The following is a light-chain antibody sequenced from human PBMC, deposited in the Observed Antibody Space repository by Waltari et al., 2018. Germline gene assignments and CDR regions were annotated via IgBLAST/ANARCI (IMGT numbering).Light chain of an antibody. CDR2: GAS. CDR1: QSVSSSS. CDR3: QQYGSSPFT. V-gene: IGKV3-20*01. Sequence: EIVLTQSPGTLSLSPGERATLSCRASQSVSSSSLAWYQQKPGQAPRLLIYGASSRATGIPDRFSGSGSGTDFTLTISRLELEDFAVYYCQQYGSSPFTFGPGTKVDIK. J-gene: IGKJ3*01.